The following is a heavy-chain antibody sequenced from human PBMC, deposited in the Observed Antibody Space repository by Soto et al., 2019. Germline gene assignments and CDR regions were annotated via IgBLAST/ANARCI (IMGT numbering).Heavy chain of an antibody. CDR1: GFSLSTSGVG. CDR3: AHSVGDSSGYYYLYFDY. J-gene: IGHJ4*02. V-gene: IGHV2-5*01. CDR2: IYWNDDK. D-gene: IGHD3-22*01. Sequence: SGPTLVNPTQALTLTCTFSGFSLSTSGVGVGWIRQPPGKALEWLALIYWNDDKRYSPSLKSRLTITKDTSKNQVVLTMTNMDPVDTATYYCAHSVGDSSGYYYLYFDYWGQGTLVTVSS.